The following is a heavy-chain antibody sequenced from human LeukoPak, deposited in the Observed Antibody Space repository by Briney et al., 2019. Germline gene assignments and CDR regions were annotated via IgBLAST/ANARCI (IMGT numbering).Heavy chain of an antibody. J-gene: IGHJ4*02. CDR3: AKTRTSGYYYDSSGYHFDY. D-gene: IGHD3-22*01. V-gene: IGHV3-23*01. CDR2: ISGSGGST. Sequence: GGSLRLSCAASGFTFSSYAMSWVRQAPGKGLEWVSAISGSGGSTYYADSVKGRFTISRDNSKNTLYLQMNSLRAEDTAVYYCAKTRTSGYYYDSSGYHFDYWGQGTLVTASS. CDR1: GFTFSSYA.